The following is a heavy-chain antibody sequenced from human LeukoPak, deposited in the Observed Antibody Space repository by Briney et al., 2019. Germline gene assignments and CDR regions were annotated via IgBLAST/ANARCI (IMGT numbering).Heavy chain of an antibody. CDR3: ARHGTSSGYDIGY. J-gene: IGHJ4*02. V-gene: IGHV4-39*01. Sequence: PSETLSLTCTVSGGSISSGSYYWGWIRQPPGKGLEWIGSIYYSGSTYYNPSLKSRVTISVDTSKNQFSLKLSSVTAADTAVYYCARHGTSSGYDIGYWGQGTLVTVSS. CDR1: GGSISSGSYY. D-gene: IGHD3-22*01. CDR2: IYYSGST.